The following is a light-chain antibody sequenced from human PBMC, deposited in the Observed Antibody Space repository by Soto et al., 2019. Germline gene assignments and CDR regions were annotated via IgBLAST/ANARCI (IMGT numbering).Light chain of an antibody. Sequence: QSALTQPASVSGSPGQSITISCTGTSXDLGDYNYVSWYQHHPGNAPKLIIYAASNRPPGVSNRFSGSKSGNTASLTISGLQAEDEAEYYCSSSTSTTTLSFGGGTKVTVL. CDR1: SXDLGDYNY. J-gene: IGLJ2*01. CDR2: AAS. CDR3: SSSTSTTTLS. V-gene: IGLV2-14*01.